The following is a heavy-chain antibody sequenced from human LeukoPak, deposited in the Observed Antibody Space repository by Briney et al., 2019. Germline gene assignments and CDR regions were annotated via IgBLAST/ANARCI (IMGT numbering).Heavy chain of an antibody. CDR1: GYTFTSYG. D-gene: IGHD3-3*01. Sequence: ASVKVSCKASGYTFTSYGISWVRQAPGQGLEWMGWISAYNGNTNYAQKLQGRVTMTTDTSTSTAYMELRSLRSDDTAVYYCASGSYYDFWSGYSRYYYYYMDVWGKGTTVTVSS. CDR3: ASGSYYDFWSGYSRYYYYYMDV. J-gene: IGHJ6*03. CDR2: ISAYNGNT. V-gene: IGHV1-18*01.